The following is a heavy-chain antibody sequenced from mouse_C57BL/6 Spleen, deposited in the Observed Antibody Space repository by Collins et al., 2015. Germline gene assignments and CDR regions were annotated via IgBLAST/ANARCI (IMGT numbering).Heavy chain of an antibody. J-gene: IGHJ3*01. CDR2: INYSGST. Sequence: VQLQESGPGLVKPSQSLSLTCTVTGYSITSDYAWNWIRQFPGNKLEWMGYINYSGSTSYNPSLKSRISITRDTSKNQFFLQLNSVTTEDTATYYCARSPIYYGNPWFAYWGQGTLVTVSA. D-gene: IGHD2-1*01. CDR1: GYSITSDYA. V-gene: IGHV3-2*02. CDR3: ARSPIYYGNPWFAY.